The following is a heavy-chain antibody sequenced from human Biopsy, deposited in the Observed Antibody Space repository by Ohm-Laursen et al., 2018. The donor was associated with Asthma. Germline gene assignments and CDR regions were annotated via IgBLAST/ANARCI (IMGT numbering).Heavy chain of an antibody. CDR1: GYSLTDLS. Sequence: ASVKVSCKISGYSLTDLSMHWARQAPGQGLEWMGGHDHGEGGTVNARRFRGRVTMTEDTSTDSAYMELSSLSSDDTAVYYCASDFPKDYVRYNFQFWGQGTLVTVSS. CDR2: HDHGEGGT. D-gene: IGHD4-17*01. J-gene: IGHJ4*02. V-gene: IGHV1-24*01. CDR3: ASDFPKDYVRYNFQF.